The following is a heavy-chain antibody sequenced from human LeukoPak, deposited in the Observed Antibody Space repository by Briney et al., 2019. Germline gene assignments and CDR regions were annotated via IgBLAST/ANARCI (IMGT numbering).Heavy chain of an antibody. CDR1: GFTFNTYW. J-gene: IGHJ4*02. D-gene: IGHD3-16*01. CDR2: INHSGST. CDR3: ARSLDFDY. Sequence: GSLRLSCAASGFTFNTYWMSWVRQPPGKGLEWIGEINHSGSTNYNPSLKSRVTISVDTSKNQFSLKLSSVTAADTAVYYCARSLDFDYWGQGTLVTVSS. V-gene: IGHV4-34*01.